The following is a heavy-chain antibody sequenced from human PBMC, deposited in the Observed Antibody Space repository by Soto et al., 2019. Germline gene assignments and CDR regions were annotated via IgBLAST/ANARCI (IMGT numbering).Heavy chain of an antibody. D-gene: IGHD2-8*01. CDR3: AREYCTRCSCYWVDY. J-gene: IGHJ4*02. Sequence: QVQLVQSGAAVKKPGGSVKVSCMASGYTFTDLGISWVRQAPGQGLEWMGWSSTYNGDTRYAQKAQDRVTLTTDTSTSTAYMELRSLRSDDTAVYYCAREYCTRCSCYWVDYWGQGTLVTVSS. CDR1: GYTFTDLG. V-gene: IGHV1-18*01. CDR2: SSTYNGDT.